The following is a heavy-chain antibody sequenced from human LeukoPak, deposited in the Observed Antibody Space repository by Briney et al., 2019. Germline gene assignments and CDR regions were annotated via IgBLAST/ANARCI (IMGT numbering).Heavy chain of an antibody. D-gene: IGHD1-26*01. V-gene: IGHV4-30-4*01. Sequence: PSETLSLTCTVSGGSISSGDYHWSWIRQPPGKGLEWIGYIYYSGSTYYNPSLKSRVTISVDTSKNQFSLKLSSVTAADTAVYYCARAIGLQVGATRWGQGTLVTVSS. J-gene: IGHJ4*02. CDR1: GGSISSGDYH. CDR3: ARAIGLQVGATR. CDR2: IYYSGST.